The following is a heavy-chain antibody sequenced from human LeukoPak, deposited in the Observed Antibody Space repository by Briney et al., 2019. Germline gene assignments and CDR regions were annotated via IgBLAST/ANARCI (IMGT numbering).Heavy chain of an antibody. D-gene: IGHD2-2*02. CDR1: GFIFDDYD. Sequence: SGGSLRLSCAASGFIFDDYDMHWVRQAPGKGLEWVSGISWNSGSIDYADSVKGRFTISRDNAKNSLYLQMNSLRAEDMAVYYCAKGDQGYCSSTSCYMDNWGQGTLVTVSS. J-gene: IGHJ4*02. CDR3: AKGDQGYCSSTSCYMDN. V-gene: IGHV3-9*03. CDR2: ISWNSGSI.